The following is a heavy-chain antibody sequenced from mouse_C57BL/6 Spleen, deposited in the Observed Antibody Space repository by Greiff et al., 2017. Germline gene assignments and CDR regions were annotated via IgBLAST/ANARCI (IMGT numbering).Heavy chain of an antibody. CDR3: ARQNSNSRPAWFAY. V-gene: IGHV5-12*01. Sequence: EVQLVESGGGLVQPGGSLKLSCAASGFTFSDYYMYWVRQTPEKRLEWVAYISNGGGSTYYPDTVKGRFTISRDNAKNTLYLQMSRLKSEDTAMYYCARQNSNSRPAWFAYWGQGTLVTVSA. CDR1: GFTFSDYY. D-gene: IGHD2-5*01. CDR2: ISNGGGST. J-gene: IGHJ3*01.